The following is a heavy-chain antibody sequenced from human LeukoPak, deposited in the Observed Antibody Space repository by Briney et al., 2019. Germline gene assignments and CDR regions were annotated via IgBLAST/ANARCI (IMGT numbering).Heavy chain of an antibody. V-gene: IGHV1-18*01. Sequence: ASVNVSCKASAYTFTSNDITWVRQAPGQGLEWMGWISEYNGNTKYAQKFQGRLTLTTEKSTSTVNMELKSLTSDDTAVYYCARERDGGYEDWGQGTLVTVSS. CDR3: ARERDGGYED. D-gene: IGHD3-22*01. CDR1: AYTFTSND. CDR2: ISEYNGNT. J-gene: IGHJ4*02.